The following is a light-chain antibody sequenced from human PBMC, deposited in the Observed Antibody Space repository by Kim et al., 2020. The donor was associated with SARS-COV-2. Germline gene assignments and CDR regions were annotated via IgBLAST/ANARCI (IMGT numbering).Light chain of an antibody. CDR1: QSVSSN. V-gene: IGKV3D-15*01. Sequence: EIVMTQSPGTLSVSPGERATLSCRASQSVSSNLAWYQQKPGQAPRLLIYGASTRATGIPVRFSGSGSGTEFTLTISSLQSEDLAVYYCQQYNNWPPYTFGQGTKLE. CDR3: QQYNNWPPYT. J-gene: IGKJ2*01. CDR2: GAS.